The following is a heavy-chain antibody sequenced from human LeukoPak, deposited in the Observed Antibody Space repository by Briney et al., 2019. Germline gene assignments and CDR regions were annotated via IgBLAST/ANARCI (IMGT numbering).Heavy chain of an antibody. Sequence: GGSLRLSCAASGFTFSSYSMNWVRQAPGKGLEWVAVISYDGSNKYYADSVKGRFTISRDNSKNTLYLQMNSLRAEDTAVYYCARDARRYCSSTSCYLDYWGQGTLVTVSS. CDR3: ARDARRYCSSTSCYLDY. V-gene: IGHV3-30*03. CDR2: ISYDGSNK. J-gene: IGHJ4*02. CDR1: GFTFSSYS. D-gene: IGHD2-2*01.